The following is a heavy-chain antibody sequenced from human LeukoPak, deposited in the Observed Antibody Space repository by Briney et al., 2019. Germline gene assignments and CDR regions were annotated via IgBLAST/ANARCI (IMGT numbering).Heavy chain of an antibody. J-gene: IGHJ4*02. Sequence: GGSLRLSCEASGFTFSSYAMHWVRQAPGQGLEWVAVISNDGSNKYYADSVKGRFTISRDISKNTLYLQMNSLRAKDTAVYYCARSYRSGWHYFDYWGQGTLVTVSS. D-gene: IGHD6-25*01. CDR1: GFTFSSYA. CDR2: ISNDGSNK. V-gene: IGHV3-30-3*01. CDR3: ARSYRSGWHYFDY.